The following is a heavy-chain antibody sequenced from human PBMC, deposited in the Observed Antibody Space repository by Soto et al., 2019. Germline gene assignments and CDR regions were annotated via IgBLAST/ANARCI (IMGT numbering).Heavy chain of an antibody. J-gene: IGHJ3*02. CDR1: GGSISSYY. CDR2: IYYSGST. V-gene: IGHV4-59*08. CDR3: PRRSRGPWAFDI. Sequence: QVQLQESGPGLVKPSETLSLTCTVSGGSISSYYWSWIRQPPGKGLEWIGYIYYSGSTNYNPSLKSRVTISVDTSKNQFSLKLSSVTAADTAVYYCPRRSRGPWAFDIWGQGTMVTVSS.